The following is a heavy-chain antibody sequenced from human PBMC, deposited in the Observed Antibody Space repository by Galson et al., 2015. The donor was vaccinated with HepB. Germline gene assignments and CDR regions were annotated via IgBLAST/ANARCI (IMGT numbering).Heavy chain of an antibody. CDR3: ASGLYDSSGYPNDAFDI. J-gene: IGHJ3*02. D-gene: IGHD3-22*01. CDR2: IYSGGST. CDR1: GFTVSSNY. V-gene: IGHV3-53*01. Sequence: SLRLSCAASGFTVSSNYMSWVRQAPGKGLEWVSVIYSGGSTYYADSVEGRFTISRDNSKNTLYLQMNSLRAEDTAVYYCASGLYDSSGYPNDAFDIWGQGTMVTVSS.